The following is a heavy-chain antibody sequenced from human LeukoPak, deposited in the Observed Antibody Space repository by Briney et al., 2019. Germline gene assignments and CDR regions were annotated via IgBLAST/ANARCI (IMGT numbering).Heavy chain of an antibody. CDR1: GGSFSGYY. CDR2: INHSGST. Sequence: SETLSLTCAVYGGSFSGYYWSWIRQPPGKGLEWIGEINHSGSTNYNPSLKSRVTISVDTSKNQFSLELSSVTAADTAVYYCARHVQAGTFHFDYWGQGTLVTVSS. J-gene: IGHJ4*02. CDR3: ARHVQAGTFHFDY. D-gene: IGHD1-7*01. V-gene: IGHV4-34*01.